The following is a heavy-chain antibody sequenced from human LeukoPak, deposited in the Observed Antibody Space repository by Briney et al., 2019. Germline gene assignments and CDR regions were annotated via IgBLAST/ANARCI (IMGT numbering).Heavy chain of an antibody. CDR2: IRYDGSNK. Sequence: PGGSLRLSCAATGFTFSSYGMHWVRQAPGKGLEWVAFIRYDGSNKYYADSVKGRFTISRDNPKNTLYLQMNSLRAEDTAVYYCATRLTADSYGASDIWGQGTMVTVSS. V-gene: IGHV3-30*02. CDR1: GFTFSSYG. D-gene: IGHD6-13*01. CDR3: ATRLTADSYGASDI. J-gene: IGHJ3*02.